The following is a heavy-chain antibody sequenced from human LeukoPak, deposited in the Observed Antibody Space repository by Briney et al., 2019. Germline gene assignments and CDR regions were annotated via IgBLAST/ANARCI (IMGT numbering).Heavy chain of an antibody. D-gene: IGHD3-10*01. CDR1: GGSISSSSYY. V-gene: IGHV4-39*01. J-gene: IGHJ4*02. Sequence: SETLSLTCTVSGGSISSSSYYWGWIRQPPGKGLEWIGSIYYSGSTYYNPSLKSRVTISVDTSKNQFSLKLSSVTAADTAVYYCARHEGYNLMYYFDYWGQGTLVTVSS. CDR2: IYYSGST. CDR3: ARHEGYNLMYYFDY.